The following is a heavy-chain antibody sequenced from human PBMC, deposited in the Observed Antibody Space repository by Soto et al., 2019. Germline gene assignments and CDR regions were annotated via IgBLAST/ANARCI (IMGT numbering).Heavy chain of an antibody. Sequence: VESVKISCKVSGYTFTRYCIGWVRQMPGKGLEWMGIIYPGDSDTRYSPSFQGQVTISADKSISTAYLQWSSLKASDTAMYYCAIKSIAARGAFDIWGQGTLVTVSS. CDR1: GYTFTRYC. CDR3: AIKSIAARGAFDI. J-gene: IGHJ3*02. D-gene: IGHD6-6*01. V-gene: IGHV5-51*01. CDR2: IYPGDSDT.